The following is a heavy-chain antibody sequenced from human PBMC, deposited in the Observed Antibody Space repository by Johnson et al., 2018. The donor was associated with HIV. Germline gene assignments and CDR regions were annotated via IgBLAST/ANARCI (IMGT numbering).Heavy chain of an antibody. Sequence: EQLVESGGGLVQPGGSLRLSCAGTGFTVSSNYMYWVRQAPGKGLECVSVIYSGGGTYYADSVKGRCTISRDNSKNTLYLQMNSLRAEDTALYYCARQHYYDRSGQGGGLDIWGQGTMVTVSS. D-gene: IGHD3-22*01. CDR3: ARQHYYDRSGQGGGLDI. CDR1: GFTVSSNY. J-gene: IGHJ3*02. CDR2: IYSGGGT. V-gene: IGHV3-66*04.